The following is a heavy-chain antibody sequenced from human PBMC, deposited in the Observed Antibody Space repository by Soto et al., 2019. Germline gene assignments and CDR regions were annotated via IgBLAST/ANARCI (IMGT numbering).Heavy chain of an antibody. D-gene: IGHD3-22*01. Sequence: GASGKVSCKASGYTFTSYGISWVRQAPGQGLEWMGWISAYNGNTNYAQKLQGRVTMTTDTSTSTAYMELRSLRSDDTAVYYCARVKVREKSNYLDYWGQGTLVTVSS. V-gene: IGHV1-18*01. J-gene: IGHJ4*02. CDR2: ISAYNGNT. CDR1: GYTFTSYG. CDR3: ARVKVREKSNYLDY.